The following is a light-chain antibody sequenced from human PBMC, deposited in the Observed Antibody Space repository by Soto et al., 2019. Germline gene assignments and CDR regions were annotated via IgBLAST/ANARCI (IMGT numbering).Light chain of an antibody. Sequence: NFMLTQPHSVSESPGKTVTISCTRSSGSIASSFVQWYQLRPGSSPTTMIYEDDQRTAGVPDRFSGSVDTSSNSASLTISGLETEDEADYFCQSYDSTLLVFGGGTKVTVL. V-gene: IGLV6-57*01. J-gene: IGLJ2*01. CDR2: EDD. CDR1: SGSIASSF. CDR3: QSYDSTLLV.